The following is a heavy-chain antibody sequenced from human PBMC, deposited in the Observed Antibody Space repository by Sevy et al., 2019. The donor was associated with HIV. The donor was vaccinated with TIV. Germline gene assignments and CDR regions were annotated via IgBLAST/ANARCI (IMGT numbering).Heavy chain of an antibody. V-gene: IGHV3-48*03. D-gene: IGHD4-17*01. CDR2: ITNSGSSV. J-gene: IGHJ4*02. CDR3: ARDLPPSATTVSHFDY. Sequence: GGSLRLSCVASGFIFSSYEMNWVRQAPGKGLEWVSYITNSGSSVYYSDSVRGRSTISRDNAKNSLFLQMNSLRAEDTALYYCARDLPPSATTVSHFDYWGRGTLVTSPQ. CDR1: GFIFSSYE.